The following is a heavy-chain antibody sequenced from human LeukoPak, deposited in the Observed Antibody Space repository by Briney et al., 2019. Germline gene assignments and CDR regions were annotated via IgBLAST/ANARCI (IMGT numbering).Heavy chain of an antibody. V-gene: IGHV1-46*01. J-gene: IGHJ3*02. CDR2: INPSGGST. D-gene: IGHD6-19*01. CDR3: ARLEHSSGWLVDAFDI. CDR1: GYTFTSYY. Sequence: ASVKVSCKASGYTFTSYYMHWVRQAPGQGLEWMGIINPSGGSTSYAQKFQGRVTMTRDTSTSTAYMELSSLRSEDTAVYYCARLEHSSGWLVDAFDIWGQGTMVTVSS.